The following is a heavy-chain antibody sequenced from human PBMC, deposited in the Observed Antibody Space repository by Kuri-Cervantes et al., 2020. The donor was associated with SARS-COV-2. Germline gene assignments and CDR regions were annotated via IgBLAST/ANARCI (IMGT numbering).Heavy chain of an antibody. J-gene: IGHJ3*02. D-gene: IGHD3-3*01. CDR2: IIPIFGTA. V-gene: IGHV1-69*05. Sequence: SVKVSCKASGYTFTGYYMHWVRQAPGQGLEWMGGIIPIFGTANYAQKFQGRVTITTDESTSTAYMELSSLRSEDTAVYYCARASSHYYDFWSGSYDAFDIWGQGTMVTVSS. CDR1: GYTFTGYY. CDR3: ARASSHYYDFWSGSYDAFDI.